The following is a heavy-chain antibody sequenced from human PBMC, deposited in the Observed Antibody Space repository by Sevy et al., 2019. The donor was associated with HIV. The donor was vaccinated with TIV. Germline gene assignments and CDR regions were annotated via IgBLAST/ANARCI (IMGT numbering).Heavy chain of an antibody. J-gene: IGHJ6*02. Sequence: GGSLRLSCAASGFAFSNYYAMYWVRQAPGKGLEWVALISYDGSDKYYADSVKDRFTISRDNFKNTLFLQMNSLTTEDTAVYYCARPRANYVDHYFFYAMDVWGQGTTVTVSS. V-gene: IGHV3-30-3*01. CDR2: ISYDGSDK. CDR1: GFAFSNYYA. D-gene: IGHD4-17*01. CDR3: ARPRANYVDHYFFYAMDV.